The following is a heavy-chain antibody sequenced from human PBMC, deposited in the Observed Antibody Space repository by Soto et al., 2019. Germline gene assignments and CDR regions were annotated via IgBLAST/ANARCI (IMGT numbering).Heavy chain of an antibody. V-gene: IGHV3-30-3*01. CDR2: ISYDGSNK. CDR3: ARGGVQLWLLVDYYYYGLDV. D-gene: IGHD5-18*01. Sequence: QVQLVESGGGVVQPGRSLRLSCAASGFTFSSYAMHWVRQAPGKGLEWVAVISYDGSNKYYADSVKGRFTISRDNSKNTLYLQMNSLRAEDTAVYYCARGGVQLWLLVDYYYYGLDVWGQGTTVTVSS. J-gene: IGHJ6*02. CDR1: GFTFSSYA.